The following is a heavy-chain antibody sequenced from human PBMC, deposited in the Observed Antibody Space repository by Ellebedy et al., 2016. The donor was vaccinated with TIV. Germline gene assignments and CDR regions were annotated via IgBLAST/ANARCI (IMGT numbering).Heavy chain of an antibody. CDR3: AAAAGAGDAAFDI. D-gene: IGHD6-13*01. CDR1: GFTFSRYS. J-gene: IGHJ3*02. CDR2: ISSSSSTI. Sequence: GGSLRLXCAASGFTFSRYSMNWVRQAPGKGLEWVSYISSSSSTIYYADSVKGRFTISRDKAKNSLYLQMNSLRAEDTAVYYCAAAAGAGDAAFDIWGQGTMVTVSS. V-gene: IGHV3-48*01.